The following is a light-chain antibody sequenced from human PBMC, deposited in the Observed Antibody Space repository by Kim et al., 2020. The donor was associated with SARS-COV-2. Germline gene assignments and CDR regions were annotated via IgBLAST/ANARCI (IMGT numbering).Light chain of an antibody. Sequence: PAPHSFRHGQRRVCSHENIYLDCFHQRPSQSPRRLMYKVSNRDSGIPNRFSDSEQGTDFTQQINRVEGGDVVVHCCMQGTHWTFTFGPGTKVDI. CDR1: QRRVCSHENIY. J-gene: IGKJ3*01. V-gene: IGKV2-30*01. CDR3: MQGTHWTFT. CDR2: KVS.